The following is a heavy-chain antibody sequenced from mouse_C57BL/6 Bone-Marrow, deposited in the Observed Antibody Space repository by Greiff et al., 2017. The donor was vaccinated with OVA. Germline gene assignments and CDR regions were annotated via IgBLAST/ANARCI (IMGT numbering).Heavy chain of an antibody. Sequence: VQLQQSGAELVRPGASVTLSCKASGYTFTDYEMHWVKQTPVHGLEWIGAIDPETGGPAYNQKFKGKAILTADKSSSTAYMELRSLTSEDSAVYYCTRGGRDYWGQGTTLTVSS. CDR1: GYTFTDYE. CDR2: IDPETGGP. D-gene: IGHD3-3*01. CDR3: TRGGRDY. J-gene: IGHJ2*01. V-gene: IGHV1-15*01.